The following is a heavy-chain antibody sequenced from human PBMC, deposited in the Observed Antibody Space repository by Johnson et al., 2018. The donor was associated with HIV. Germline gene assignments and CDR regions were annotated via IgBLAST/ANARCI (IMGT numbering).Heavy chain of an antibody. J-gene: IGHJ3*02. Sequence: QVQLVESGGGVVQPGRSLRLSCAASGFTFSYYGIHWVRQAPGKGLEWVAVIYDGGRTYYGDSVKGRFTISGDTSKNTLHLEMNSLRAEDTAMYYCARGTIIMFRGVIGFDIWGQGTMVTVSS. V-gene: IGHV3-30*19. CDR3: ARGTIIMFRGVIGFDI. CDR1: GFTFSYYG. CDR2: IYDGGRT. D-gene: IGHD3-10*01.